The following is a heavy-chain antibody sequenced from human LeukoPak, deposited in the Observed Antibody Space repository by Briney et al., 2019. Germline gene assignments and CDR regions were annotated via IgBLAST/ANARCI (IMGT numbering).Heavy chain of an antibody. CDR1: GFTVSSNY. D-gene: IGHD3-3*02. J-gene: IGHJ6*02. Sequence: PGGSLRLSCAASGFTVSSNYVSWVRQAPGKGLEWVSVIYSGGSTYYADSVKGRFTISRDNSKNTLYLQMNRLRAEDTAVYYCARVLAPNYYGMDVWGQGTTVTVSS. CDR3: ARVLAPNYYGMDV. V-gene: IGHV3-53*01. CDR2: IYSGGST.